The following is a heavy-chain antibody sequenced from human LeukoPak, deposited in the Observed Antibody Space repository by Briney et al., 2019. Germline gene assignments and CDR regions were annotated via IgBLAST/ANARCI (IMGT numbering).Heavy chain of an antibody. V-gene: IGHV4-39*07. CDR3: ARTPIYYFDNSGYYN. D-gene: IGHD3-22*01. Sequence: SETLSLTCTVSGGSISSSSYYWGWIRQPPGKGLEWIGSIYYSGSTFYNPSLKSRVTISVDTSKNQFSLKLSSVTAADTAVYYCARTPIYYFDNSGYYNWGQGTLVTVSS. CDR2: IYYSGST. J-gene: IGHJ4*02. CDR1: GGSISSSSYY.